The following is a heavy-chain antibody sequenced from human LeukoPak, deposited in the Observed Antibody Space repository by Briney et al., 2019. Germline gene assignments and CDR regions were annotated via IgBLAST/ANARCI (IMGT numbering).Heavy chain of an antibody. CDR1: GFTFSSYS. CDR3: ARGRDTAMALGY. D-gene: IGHD5-18*01. J-gene: IGHJ4*02. V-gene: IGHV3-48*01. Sequence: GGSLRLSCAASGFTFSSYSMKWVRQATGKGLEWVSYISSGSSTIYYADSVKGRFTISRDNAKNSLYLQMNSLRVEDTAVYYCARGRDTAMALGYWGQGTLVTVSS. CDR2: ISSGSSTI.